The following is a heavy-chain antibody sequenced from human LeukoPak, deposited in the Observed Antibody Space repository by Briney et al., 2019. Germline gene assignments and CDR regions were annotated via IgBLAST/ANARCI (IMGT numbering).Heavy chain of an antibody. J-gene: IGHJ5*02. CDR1: GYSISSGYY. CDR2: IYHSGST. CDR3: ARGSARPFDP. V-gene: IGHV4-38-2*01. Sequence: SETLSLTCGVSGYSISSGYYWGWIRQPPGKGLEWIGSIYHSGSTYYNPSLKSRVTISVDTSKNQFSLKLSSVTAADTAVYYCARGSARPFDPWGQGTLVTVSS. D-gene: IGHD6-25*01.